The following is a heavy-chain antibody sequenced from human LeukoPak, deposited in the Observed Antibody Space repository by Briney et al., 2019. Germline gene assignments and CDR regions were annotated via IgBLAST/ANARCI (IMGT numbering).Heavy chain of an antibody. CDR1: GFTFRNYW. CDR2: IDNDGTNS. CDR3: ARGGVPAAADY. Sequence: PGGSLRLSCAPSGFTFRNYWMDWFRQAPGKGLVWVSRIDNDGTNSFYADSMKGRFTISRDNAKNTLFLQMNSLRAEDTAVYYCARGGVPAAADYWGQGTLVTVSS. D-gene: IGHD6-13*01. V-gene: IGHV3-74*01. J-gene: IGHJ4*02.